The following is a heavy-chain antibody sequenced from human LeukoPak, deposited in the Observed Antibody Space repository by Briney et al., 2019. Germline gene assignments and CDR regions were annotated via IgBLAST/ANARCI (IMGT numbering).Heavy chain of an antibody. J-gene: IGHJ4*02. CDR3: VTSGCSGATCYFYFDY. Sequence: GGSLRLSCAASGFTFGNSWVHWVRQAPGKGLVWVSLINADGSTATYADSVKGRFTISRDNAKNSLFLQMNSLRPEDTAVYYCVTSGCSGATCYFYFDYWGQGTLVTVSS. V-gene: IGHV3-74*01. CDR1: GFTFGNSW. CDR2: INADGSTA. D-gene: IGHD2-15*01.